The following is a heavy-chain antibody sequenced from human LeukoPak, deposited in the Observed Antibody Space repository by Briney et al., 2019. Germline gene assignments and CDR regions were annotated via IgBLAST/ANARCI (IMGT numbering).Heavy chain of an antibody. CDR2: IYSGGST. J-gene: IGHJ6*03. Sequence: PGGSLRLSCAASGFTVSSNYMSWVRQAPGKGLEWVSVIYSGGSTYYAGSVKGRFTISRDNSKNTLYLQMNSLRAEDTAVYYCARDYKYQPNKYYYYYYMDVWGKGTTVTVSS. D-gene: IGHD2-2*01. CDR1: GFTVSSNY. CDR3: ARDYKYQPNKYYYYYYMDV. V-gene: IGHV3-53*01.